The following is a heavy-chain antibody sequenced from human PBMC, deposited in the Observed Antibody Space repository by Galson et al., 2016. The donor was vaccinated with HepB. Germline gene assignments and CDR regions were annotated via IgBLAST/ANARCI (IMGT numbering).Heavy chain of an antibody. CDR3: ARESRKYYYTSGYSYFGGDV. CDR1: GGSVNTGGYS. J-gene: IGHJ6*02. D-gene: IGHD3-22*01. V-gene: IGHV4-30-2*01. CDR2: IQHTGST. Sequence: TLSLTCAVSGGSVNTGGYSWTWIRQPPGKGLEWIGYIQHTGSTNYNPSLKSRVVISLDRSKHQFSLKLSSLTAAETAVYYCARESRKYYYTSGYSYFGGDVWGQGTTVTVSS.